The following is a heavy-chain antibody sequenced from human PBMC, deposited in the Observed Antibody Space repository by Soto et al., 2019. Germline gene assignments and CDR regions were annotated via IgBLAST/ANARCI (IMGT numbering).Heavy chain of an antibody. V-gene: IGHV3-23*01. CDR1: GFTFSRYA. CDR2: FSGPGGGT. Sequence: GGSLRLSCAASGFTFSRYAMSWVRQAPGKGLELVSTFSGPGGGTYYADSVKGRFTISRDNFKSSLYLQISSLRAEDTAVYYCAKDRYCSATSCQDFGSWGQGTLVTVSS. D-gene: IGHD2-2*01. J-gene: IGHJ4*02. CDR3: AKDRYCSATSCQDFGS.